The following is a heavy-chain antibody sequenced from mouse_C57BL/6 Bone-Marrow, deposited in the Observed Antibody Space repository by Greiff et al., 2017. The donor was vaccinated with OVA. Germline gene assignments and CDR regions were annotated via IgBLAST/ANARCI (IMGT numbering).Heavy chain of an antibody. V-gene: IGHV1-64*01. CDR2: IHPNSGST. CDR3: ARLSWRFAY. Sequence: QVQLQQPGAELVKPGASVKLSCKASGYTFTSYWMHWVKQRPGQGLEWIGMIHPNSGSTNYNEKFKSKATLTVDKSSSTAYMQLSSLTSEDSAVYYCARLSWRFAYWGQGTLVTVSA. J-gene: IGHJ3*01. CDR1: GYTFTSYW.